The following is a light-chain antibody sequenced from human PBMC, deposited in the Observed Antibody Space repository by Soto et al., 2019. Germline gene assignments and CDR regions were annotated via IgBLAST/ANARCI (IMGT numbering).Light chain of an antibody. J-gene: IGKJ1*01. CDR2: KAS. CDR1: QSMSGW. V-gene: IGKV1-5*03. CDR3: LPYDDYSP. Sequence: EIRVAQANTTLSSSVGDRVINTFRASQSMSGWLAWYQQKPGIAPKLLIYKASTLQDGVPPRFSGSGFGTEFTLTIRSLQPYGCGLYYCLPYDDYSPVGHGTKVEI.